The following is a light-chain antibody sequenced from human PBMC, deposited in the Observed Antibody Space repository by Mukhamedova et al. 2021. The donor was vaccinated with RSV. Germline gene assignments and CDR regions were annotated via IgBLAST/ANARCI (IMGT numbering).Light chain of an antibody. Sequence: GERATLSCRASQSVSSNYLAWYQQKPGQAPRLLIYGASSRATGIPDRFSGSGSETDFTLTISRLEPEDFAVYYCQQYGNSPFTFGP. J-gene: IGKJ3*01. CDR3: QQYGNSPFT. V-gene: IGKV3-20*01. CDR2: GAS. CDR1: QSVSSNY.